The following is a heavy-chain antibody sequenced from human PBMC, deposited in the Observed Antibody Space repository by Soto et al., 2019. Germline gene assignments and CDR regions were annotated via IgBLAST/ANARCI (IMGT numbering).Heavy chain of an antibody. Sequence: SETLSLTCTVSGGSISSSSYYWGWIRQPPGKGLEWIGSIYYSGSTYYNPSLKSRVTISVDTSKNQFSLKLSSVTAADTAVYYCARDFFSGGVFDIWGQGTMVT. J-gene: IGHJ3*02. CDR2: IYYSGST. CDR1: GGSISSSSYY. CDR3: ARDFFSGGVFDI. V-gene: IGHV4-39*07. D-gene: IGHD2-8*01.